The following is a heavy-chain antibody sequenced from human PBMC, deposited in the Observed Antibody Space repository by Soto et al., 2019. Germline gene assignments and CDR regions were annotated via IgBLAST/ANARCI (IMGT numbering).Heavy chain of an antibody. D-gene: IGHD6-13*01. Sequence: QVQLVQSGAEVKKPGSSVKVSCKASGGTFSSYAISWVRQAPGQGLEWMGGIIPIFGTANYAQKFQGRVTITADESTSTAYMELSSLRSEDTAVYYCARDGYSSSWYSRYNWFDPWGQGTRVTVSS. CDR3: ARDGYSSSWYSRYNWFDP. J-gene: IGHJ5*02. CDR2: IIPIFGTA. CDR1: GGTFSSYA. V-gene: IGHV1-69*01.